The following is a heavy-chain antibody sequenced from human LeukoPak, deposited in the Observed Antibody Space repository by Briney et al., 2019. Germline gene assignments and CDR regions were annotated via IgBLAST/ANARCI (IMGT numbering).Heavy chain of an antibody. Sequence: PGGSLRLSCAASGFTFSSYWMHWVRQAPGKGLVWVSRINSDGSSTSYADSVKGRFTISRDNAKNSLYLQMNSLRAEDTAVYYCAREMTGTSRGDTFDLWGQGTVVTVSA. CDR3: AREMTGTSRGDTFDL. CDR1: GFTFSSYW. D-gene: IGHD1-1*01. CDR2: INSDGSST. V-gene: IGHV3-74*01. J-gene: IGHJ3*01.